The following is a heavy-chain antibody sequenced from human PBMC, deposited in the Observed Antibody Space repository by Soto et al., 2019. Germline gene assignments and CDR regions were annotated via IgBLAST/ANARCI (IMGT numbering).Heavy chain of an antibody. Sequence: QVRLVESGRGVVQPGTSLRLSCAASGFPFNYYAMHWVRQTPDKGLEWLTIISSDGTTIHYVDSVKGRFTISRDNSKIAVYLQMNNVRAEDTAVYYCARGTGSGSFLIDYWGQRTLVTVSS. CDR2: ISSDGTTI. CDR1: GFPFNYYA. V-gene: IGHV3-30-3*01. D-gene: IGHD3-10*01. CDR3: ARGTGSGSFLIDY. J-gene: IGHJ4*02.